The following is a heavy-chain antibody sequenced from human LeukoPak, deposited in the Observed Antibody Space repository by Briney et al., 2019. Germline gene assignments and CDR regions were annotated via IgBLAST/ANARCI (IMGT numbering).Heavy chain of an antibody. Sequence: GGSLRLSCAASGFTFSSYGMHWVRQPPGKGLEWVAVIWYDGSNKYYADSVKGRFTISRDNSKNTSYLQMNSLRAEDTVVYYCVRDRRELVAYYYYGMVVWGQGTTVTVSS. CDR1: GFTFSSYG. CDR2: IWYDGSNK. CDR3: VRDRRELVAYYYYGMVV. J-gene: IGHJ6*02. V-gene: IGHV3-33*01. D-gene: IGHD2-15*01.